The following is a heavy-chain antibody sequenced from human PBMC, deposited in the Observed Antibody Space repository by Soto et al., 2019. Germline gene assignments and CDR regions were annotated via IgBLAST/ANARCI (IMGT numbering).Heavy chain of an antibody. Sequence: EVQVVESGGGRVKPGGSLSLSCVFSGFTFSTYTMNWVRQAPGKGLEWVSSINGRSNYVYYEDSVKGRFTISRDNAKNSLYLQMNRLRAEDTAIYYCAREDGVVGSSSAFDHWGLGTLVTVSS. D-gene: IGHD1-26*01. V-gene: IGHV3-21*01. CDR1: GFTFSTYT. CDR3: AREDGVVGSSSAFDH. J-gene: IGHJ4*02. CDR2: INGRSNYV.